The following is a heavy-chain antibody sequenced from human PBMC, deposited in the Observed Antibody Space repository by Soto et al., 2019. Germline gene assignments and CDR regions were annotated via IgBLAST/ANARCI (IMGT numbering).Heavy chain of an antibody. Sequence: ASVKVSCKASGYTFTSYYMHWVRQAPGQGLEWMGIINPSGGSTSYAQKFQGRVTMTRDTSTSTVYMELSSLRSEDTAVYYCARVKAPYYYDSSGYLLTDYAFDIWGQGTMVTVS. CDR2: INPSGGST. V-gene: IGHV1-46*01. CDR3: ARVKAPYYYDSSGYLLTDYAFDI. D-gene: IGHD3-22*01. CDR1: GYTFTSYY. J-gene: IGHJ3*02.